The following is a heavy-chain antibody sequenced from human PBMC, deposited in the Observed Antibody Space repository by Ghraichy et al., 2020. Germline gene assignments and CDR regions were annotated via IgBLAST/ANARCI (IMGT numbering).Heavy chain of an antibody. J-gene: IGHJ6*02. CDR1: GFDVGTNY. CDR3: ARVLAGAKYRGRYTRDYYDGVDV. Sequence: GGSLRLSCASSGFDVGTNYMGWVRQAPGKGLEWVSLIYTGGSTYYADSVKGRFTISRDNSKNMLFLQMNTLRAEDTAVYYCARVLAGAKYRGRYTRDYYDGVDVWGRGTTVNVSS. CDR2: IYTGGST. V-gene: IGHV3-53*01. D-gene: IGHD4/OR15-4a*01.